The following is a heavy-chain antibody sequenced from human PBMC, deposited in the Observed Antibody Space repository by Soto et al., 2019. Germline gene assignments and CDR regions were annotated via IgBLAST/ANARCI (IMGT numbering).Heavy chain of an antibody. Sequence: GGSLRLSCAASEFSVNSNHMNWVRQAPGKGLEWVSIIYAGGMTYYADSVRGRFTISRDISKNMVYLQMNSLRAEDTAVYYCTAPGGSTSSWDLDYWGQGTLVTVSS. V-gene: IGHV3-53*01. CDR1: EFSVNSNH. J-gene: IGHJ4*02. CDR3: TAPGGSTSSWDLDY. CDR2: IYAGGMT. D-gene: IGHD2-2*01.